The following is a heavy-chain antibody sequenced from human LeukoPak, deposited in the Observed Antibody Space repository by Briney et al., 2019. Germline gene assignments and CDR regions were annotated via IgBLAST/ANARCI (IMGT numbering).Heavy chain of an antibody. J-gene: IGHJ6*03. V-gene: IGHV4-61*02. CDR3: ARDRSFAARVYYYYYMDV. D-gene: IGHD2-15*01. CDR1: GGSISSGSYY. CDR2: IYTSGST. Sequence: SQTLSLXCTVSGGSISSGSYYWIWIRQPAGKGLEWIGRIYTSGSTNYNPSLKSRVTISVDTSKNQFSLKLGSVTAADTAVYYCARDRSFAARVYYYYYMDVWGKGTTVTVSS.